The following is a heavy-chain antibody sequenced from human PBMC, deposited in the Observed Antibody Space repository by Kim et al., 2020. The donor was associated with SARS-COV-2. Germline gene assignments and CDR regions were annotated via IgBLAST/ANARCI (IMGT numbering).Heavy chain of an antibody. Sequence: GGSLRLSCAASGFTFSNYNLNWIRQAPGKGLEWVSSMSSSSTYIYYADSVKGRFTISGDSAKNSLYLQMNSLRAEDTAVYYCAREYCSGGRCYPDYWGQGTLVTVSS. D-gene: IGHD2-15*01. V-gene: IGHV3-21*01. J-gene: IGHJ4*02. CDR3: AREYCSGGRCYPDY. CDR2: MSSSSTYI. CDR1: GFTFSNYN.